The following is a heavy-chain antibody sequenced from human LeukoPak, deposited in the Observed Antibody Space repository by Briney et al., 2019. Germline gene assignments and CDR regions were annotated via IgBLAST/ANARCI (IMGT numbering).Heavy chain of an antibody. V-gene: IGHV2-5*01. D-gene: IGHD6-6*01. CDR3: ARLIGARPVLGASDI. J-gene: IGHJ3*02. CDR2: IYWNDDK. Sequence: SGPTLVNPTQTLTLTCTFSGLSLTTSGVGVGWFRQPPGKALEWLALIYWNDDKRYSPSLNSRLTITKDTSKNQVVLTMTNMDPVDTATYYCARLIGARPVLGASDIWGQGTMVTVSS. CDR1: GLSLTTSGVG.